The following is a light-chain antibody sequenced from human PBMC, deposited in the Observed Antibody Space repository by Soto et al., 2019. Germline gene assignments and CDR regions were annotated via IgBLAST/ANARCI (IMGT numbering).Light chain of an antibody. CDR3: SSYTYTDSLV. CDR1: SRDIGGYRY. Sequence: QSALTQPASVSGSPRQSITISCTGSSRDIGGYRYVSWYQQHPGKAPKLIIYEVSHRPSGVSHRFSGSKSGNTASLTISGLQPEDEAEYYCSSYTYTDSLVFGGGTKLTVL. J-gene: IGLJ2*01. CDR2: EVS. V-gene: IGLV2-14*01.